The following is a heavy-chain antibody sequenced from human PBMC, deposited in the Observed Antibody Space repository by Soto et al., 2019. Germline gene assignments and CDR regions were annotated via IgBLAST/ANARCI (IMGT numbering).Heavy chain of an antibody. Sequence: SETLSLTCTVSRGSISSGDYYWSWIRQPPGKGLEWIGYIYYSGSTYYNPSLKSRVTISVDTSKNQFSLKLSSVTAADTAVYYCARTGATDAFDIWGQGTMVTVSS. CDR1: RGSISSGDYY. D-gene: IGHD3-10*01. J-gene: IGHJ3*02. CDR2: IYYSGST. V-gene: IGHV4-30-4*01. CDR3: ARTGATDAFDI.